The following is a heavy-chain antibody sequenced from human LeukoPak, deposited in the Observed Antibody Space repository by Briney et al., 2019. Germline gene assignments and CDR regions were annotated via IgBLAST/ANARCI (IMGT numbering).Heavy chain of an antibody. J-gene: IGHJ4*02. Sequence: GGSLRLSCAASGFTFSSYAMHRVRQAPGKGLEWVAVISYDGSNKYYADSVKGRFTISRDNSKNTLFLQMNSLRAEDTAVYYCARAPGWLQLGGYFDYWGQGTLVTVSS. D-gene: IGHD1-1*01. CDR1: GFTFSSYA. CDR3: ARAPGWLQLGGYFDY. CDR2: ISYDGSNK. V-gene: IGHV3-30*04.